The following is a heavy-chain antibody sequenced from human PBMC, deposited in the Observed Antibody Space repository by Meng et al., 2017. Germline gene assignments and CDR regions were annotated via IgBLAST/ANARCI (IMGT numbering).Heavy chain of an antibody. Sequence: GLLVESGGGLVKPGGSLRLSWAASGFTFSDYYMSWIRQAPGKGLEWVSYISSSGSTIYYADSVKGRFTISRDNAKNSLYLQMNSLRAEDTAVYYCARQGYCSSTSCYGPDYWGQGTLVTVSS. CDR1: GFTFSDYY. J-gene: IGHJ4*02. V-gene: IGHV3-11*01. CDR2: ISSSGSTI. D-gene: IGHD2-2*01. CDR3: ARQGYCSSTSCYGPDY.